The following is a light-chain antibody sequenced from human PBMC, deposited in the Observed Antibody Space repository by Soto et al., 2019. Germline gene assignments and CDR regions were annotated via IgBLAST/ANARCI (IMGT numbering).Light chain of an antibody. CDR2: LNSDGSH. V-gene: IGLV4-69*01. J-gene: IGLJ2*01. Sequence: QSVLNQSPSASASLGASVKLTCTLSSGHSSYAIAWHQQQPEKGPRYLMKLNSDGSHSKGDGIPDRFSGSSSGAERYLTISSLQSEDEADYYCQTWGTGVVFGGGTKVTVL. CDR1: SGHSSYA. CDR3: QTWGTGVV.